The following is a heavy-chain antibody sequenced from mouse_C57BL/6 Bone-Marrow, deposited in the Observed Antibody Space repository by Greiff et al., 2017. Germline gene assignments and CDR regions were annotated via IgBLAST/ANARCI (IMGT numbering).Heavy chain of an antibody. CDR1: GYAFSSSW. V-gene: IGHV1-82*01. Sequence: VQLQVSGPELVKPGASVKISCKASGYAFSSSWMNWVKQRPGKGLEWIGRIYPGDGDTNYNGKFKGKATLTADKSSSTAYMQLSSLTSYDSAVYFCARYGRAWFAYWGQGTLVTVSA. J-gene: IGHJ3*01. CDR3: ARYGRAWFAY. CDR2: IYPGDGDT. D-gene: IGHD1-1*01.